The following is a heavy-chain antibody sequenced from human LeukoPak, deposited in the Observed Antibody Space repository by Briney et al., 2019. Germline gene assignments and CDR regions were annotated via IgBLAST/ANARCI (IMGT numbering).Heavy chain of an antibody. CDR1: GFTFSSYG. CDR2: ISSSGSTI. CDR3: ARESGRFGELPFS. Sequence: GGSLRLSCAASGFTFSSYGMNWVRQAPGKGLEWVSYISSSGSTIYYADSVKGRFTISRDNAKNSLYLQMNSLRAEDTAVYYCARESGRFGELPFSWGQGTLVTVSS. J-gene: IGHJ5*02. V-gene: IGHV3-48*03. D-gene: IGHD3-10*01.